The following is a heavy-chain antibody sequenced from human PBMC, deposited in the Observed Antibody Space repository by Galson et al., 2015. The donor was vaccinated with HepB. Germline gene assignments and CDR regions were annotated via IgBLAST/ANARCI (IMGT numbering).Heavy chain of an antibody. CDR1: GFTFSSYA. CDR2: ISGSGGST. V-gene: IGHV3-23*01. Sequence: SLRLSCAASGFTFSSYAMSWVRQAPGKGLEWVSAISGSGGSTYYADSVKGRFTISRDNSKNTLYLQMNSLRAEDTAVYYCAKSRVGVVVVAGGLYFDYWGQGTLVTVSS. CDR3: AKSRVGVVVVAGGLYFDY. J-gene: IGHJ4*02. D-gene: IGHD2-15*01.